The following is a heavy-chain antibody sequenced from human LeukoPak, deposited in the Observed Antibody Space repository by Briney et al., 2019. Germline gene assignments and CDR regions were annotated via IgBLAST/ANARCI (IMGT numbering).Heavy chain of an antibody. J-gene: IGHJ4*02. V-gene: IGHV3-23*01. D-gene: IGHD3-9*01. Sequence: GASLRLSCAASGYTFSNYAMSWVRQAPGKGLEWVSAVSGRDTSTYYTDSVKGRFTISRDNSKNTLYLQMNSLSAEDTAIYYCAKWGDYDVLTGYYDSDYWGQGTLVTVSS. CDR1: GYTFSNYA. CDR3: AKWGDYDVLTGYYDSDY. CDR2: VSGRDTST.